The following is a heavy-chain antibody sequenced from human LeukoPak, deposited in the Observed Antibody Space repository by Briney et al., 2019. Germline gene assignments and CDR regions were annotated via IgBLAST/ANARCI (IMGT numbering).Heavy chain of an antibody. CDR3: ARGFTRGSAFFDL. CDR1: GGTFSSYA. CDR2: IIPIFGTA. J-gene: IGHJ4*02. D-gene: IGHD5-12*01. Sequence: GASVKVSCKASGGTFSSYAISWVRQAPGQGLEWMGGIIPIFGTANYAQKFQGRVTITTDESTSTAYMELSSLRSEDTAVYYCARGFTRGSAFFDLWGQGTLVTVSS. V-gene: IGHV1-69*05.